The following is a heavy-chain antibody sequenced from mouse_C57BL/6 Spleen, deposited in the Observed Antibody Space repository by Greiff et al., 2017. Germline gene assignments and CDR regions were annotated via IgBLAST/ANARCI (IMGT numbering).Heavy chain of an antibody. J-gene: IGHJ1*03. CDR1: GYTFTSYW. Sequence: QVQLQQSGAELVKPGASVKVSCKASGYTFTSYWMHWVKQRPGQGLEWIGRIHPSDSDTNYNQKFKGKATLTVDKPSSTAYMQLSSLTSEDSAVCCWATLWYFDVWGTGTTVTVSS. CDR3: ATLWYFDV. V-gene: IGHV1-74*01. CDR2: IHPSDSDT.